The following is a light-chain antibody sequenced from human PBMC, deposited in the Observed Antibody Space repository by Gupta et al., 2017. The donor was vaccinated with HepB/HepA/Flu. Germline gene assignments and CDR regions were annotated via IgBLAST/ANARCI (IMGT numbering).Light chain of an antibody. J-gene: IGLJ2*01. V-gene: IGLV8-61*01. CDR2: NTN. CDR1: SGSVSTSSY. Sequence: TVVPQEPSFSVSPGGTVTLTCGLSSGSVSTSSYPSWYQQTPGQPPRTLIYNTNIRSSGVPDRFSGSILGNKAALTITGAQADDESNYYCVLYLGSGISLFGGGTKLTVL. CDR3: VLYLGSGISL.